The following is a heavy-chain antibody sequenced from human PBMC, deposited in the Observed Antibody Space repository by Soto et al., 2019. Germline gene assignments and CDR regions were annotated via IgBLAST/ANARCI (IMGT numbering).Heavy chain of an antibody. J-gene: IGHJ4*02. CDR1: GFTVSNNY. D-gene: IGHD3-10*01. CDR2: IYSGGYT. CDR3: ATRRGGWGY. V-gene: IGHV3-53*01. Sequence: EVQLVESGGGLIQPGGSLRLSCAVSGFTVSNNYMSWVRQAPGKGLEGVSVIYSGGYTAYGDSVKGRFTISRDNSKNKLNLQNNSGRADAPVVFYWATRRGGWGYWGQGTLVTVSS.